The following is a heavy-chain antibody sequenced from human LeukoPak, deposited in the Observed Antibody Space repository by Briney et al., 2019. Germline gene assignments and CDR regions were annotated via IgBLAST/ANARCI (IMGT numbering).Heavy chain of an antibody. Sequence: TGGSLRLSCAASGFIVSSHYMSWVRQAPGKGLEWVSVIYSGFNTYYADSVKGRFTISRDNSKNTLYLQMNSLRAEDTAVYYCARQEVVEDTFDIWGQGTMVTVSS. CDR1: GFIVSSHY. J-gene: IGHJ3*02. V-gene: IGHV3-53*01. CDR2: IYSGFNT. CDR3: ARQEVVEDTFDI. D-gene: IGHD2-15*01.